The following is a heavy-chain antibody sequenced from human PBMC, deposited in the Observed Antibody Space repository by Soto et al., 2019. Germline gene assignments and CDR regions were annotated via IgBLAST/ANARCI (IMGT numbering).Heavy chain of an antibody. J-gene: IGHJ4*02. Sequence: PSETLSLTCTVSGGSISSSSYYWGWIRQPPGKGLEWIGSIYYSGSTYYNPSLKSRVTISVDTSKNQFSLKLSSVTAADTAVYYCARPALTYSSGWYYFDYWGQGTLVTVSS. CDR2: IYYSGST. D-gene: IGHD6-19*01. V-gene: IGHV4-39*01. CDR3: ARPALTYSSGWYYFDY. CDR1: GGSISSSSYY.